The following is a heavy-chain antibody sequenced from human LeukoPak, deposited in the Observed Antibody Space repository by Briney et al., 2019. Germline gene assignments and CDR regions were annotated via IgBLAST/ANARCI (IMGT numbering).Heavy chain of an antibody. V-gene: IGHV4-39*01. J-gene: IGHJ6*02. Sequence: SETLSLTCTVSGGSISSDSSFWGWIRQPPGKGLEWIGSIYYSGSTYHNPSLKSRVTISVDTSKNQFSLKLRSVTAADTAGYYCARQREVTTTYYYYYGMDVWGHGTTVTVSS. CDR2: IYYSGST. CDR1: GGSISSDSSF. CDR3: ARQREVTTTYYYYYGMDV. D-gene: IGHD4-17*01.